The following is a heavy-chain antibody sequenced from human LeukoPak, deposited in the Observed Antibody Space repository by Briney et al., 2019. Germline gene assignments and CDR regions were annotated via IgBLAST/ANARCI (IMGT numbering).Heavy chain of an antibody. Sequence: PSQTLSLACTLSGRSISSGDYYWGWIRQPPGKGLEWFGYIYYSGSTYYNPSLKSRVTISVDTSKNQFSLKLSSVTAADTAVYYCARAVGHGYVWGSYRVYFDYWGQGTLVTVSS. J-gene: IGHJ4*02. CDR2: IYYSGST. CDR3: ARAVGHGYVWGSYRVYFDY. D-gene: IGHD3-16*02. CDR1: GRSISSGDYY. V-gene: IGHV4-30-4*01.